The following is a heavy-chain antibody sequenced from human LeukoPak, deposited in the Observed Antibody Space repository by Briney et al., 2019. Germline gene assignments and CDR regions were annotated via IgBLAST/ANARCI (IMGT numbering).Heavy chain of an antibody. D-gene: IGHD3-16*01. CDR1: GYTFTGYY. Sequence: ASVKVSCKASGYTFTGYYMHWVRQAPGQGLEWMGWISAYNGNTNYAQKLQGRVTMTTDTSTSTAYMELRSLRSDDTAVYYCARGGASGGFDYWGQGTLVTVSS. CDR3: ARGGASGGFDY. J-gene: IGHJ4*02. V-gene: IGHV1-18*04. CDR2: ISAYNGNT.